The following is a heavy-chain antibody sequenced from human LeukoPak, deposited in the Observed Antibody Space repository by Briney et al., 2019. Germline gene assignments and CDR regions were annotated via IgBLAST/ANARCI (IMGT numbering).Heavy chain of an antibody. CDR3: ARVSYDYVWGSYRTSPPYYFDY. CDR2: IKEDGSEK. Sequence: GGSLRLSCVASGFTFSSYWMSWVRQGPGKGLEWVANIKEDGSEKYYVDSVKGRFTISRDNAKNSLYLQMNSLRAEDTAVYYCARVSYDYVWGSYRTSPPYYFDYWGQGTLVTVSS. CDR1: GFTFSSYW. J-gene: IGHJ4*02. V-gene: IGHV3-7*01. D-gene: IGHD3-16*02.